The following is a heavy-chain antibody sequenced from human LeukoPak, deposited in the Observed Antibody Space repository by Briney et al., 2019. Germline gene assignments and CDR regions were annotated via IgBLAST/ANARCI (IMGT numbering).Heavy chain of an antibody. CDR1: GFTFVGYA. J-gene: IGHJ6*03. V-gene: IGHV3-23*01. CDR3: AKSYSMDV. Sequence: PGGSLRLSCAASGFTFVGYAMNWVRQAPGKGLEWVSAISGSGDVSYYADSVKGRFTLSRDNSKNTLYLQMNSLRADDTAVYYCAKSYSMDVWGKGTTVTISS. CDR2: ISGSGDVS.